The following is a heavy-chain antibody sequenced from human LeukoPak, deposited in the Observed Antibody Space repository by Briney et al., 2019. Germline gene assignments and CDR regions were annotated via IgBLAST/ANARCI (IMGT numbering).Heavy chain of an antibody. V-gene: IGHV1-46*01. Sequence: ASVKVSCTASGYTFTSYYMHWVRQAPGQGLEWMGIINPSGGSTSYAQKFQGRVTMTRDTSTSTVYMELSSLRSEDTAVYYCARSMVVVAAKNLYGMDVWGQGTTVTVSS. J-gene: IGHJ6*02. CDR3: ARSMVVVAAKNLYGMDV. D-gene: IGHD2-15*01. CDR1: GYTFTSYY. CDR2: INPSGGST.